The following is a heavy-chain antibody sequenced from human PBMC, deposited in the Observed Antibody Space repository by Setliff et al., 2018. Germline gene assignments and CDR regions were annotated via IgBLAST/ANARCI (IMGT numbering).Heavy chain of an antibody. CDR2: ISAYNGNT. Sequence: GASVKVSCKASGYTFTSYGISWVRQAPGQGLEWMGWISAYNGNTNYAQKFQGWVTMTRDTSISTAYMELSRLRSDDTAVYYCARARSPPKIAVAGEGYWFDPWGQGTLVTVSS. CDR1: GYTFTSYG. V-gene: IGHV1-18*01. J-gene: IGHJ5*02. D-gene: IGHD6-19*01. CDR3: ARARSPPKIAVAGEGYWFDP.